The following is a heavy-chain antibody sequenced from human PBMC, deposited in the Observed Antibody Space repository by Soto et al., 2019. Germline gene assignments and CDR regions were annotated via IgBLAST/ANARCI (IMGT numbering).Heavy chain of an antibody. J-gene: IGHJ4*02. CDR2: ISSSSSYT. CDR1: GFTFSDYY. Sequence: QVQLVESGGGLVKPGGSLRLSCAASGFTFSDYYMSWFRQAPGKGLEGVSYISSSSSYTNYADSVKGRFTISRDNAKNSLYLQMNSLRAEDTAVYYCARDHHRYSGYDYVDYWGQGTLVTVSS. D-gene: IGHD5-12*01. V-gene: IGHV3-11*05. CDR3: ARDHHRYSGYDYVDY.